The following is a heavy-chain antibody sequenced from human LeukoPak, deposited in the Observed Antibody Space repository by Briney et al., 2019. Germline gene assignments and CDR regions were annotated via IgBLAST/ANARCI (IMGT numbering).Heavy chain of an antibody. V-gene: IGHV5-51*01. CDR1: GYSFSTYW. J-gene: IGHJ4*02. D-gene: IGHD5-12*01. CDR3: ARRDRLARATFDY. Sequence: PGESLKISCKGSGYSFSTYWIGWVRQMPGKGLEWMGIIYPGDSDTTYSPSFQGQVTISADKSISTAYLQWSSLKASDTAMYYCARRDRLARATFDYWGQGTLVTVSS. CDR2: IYPGDSDT.